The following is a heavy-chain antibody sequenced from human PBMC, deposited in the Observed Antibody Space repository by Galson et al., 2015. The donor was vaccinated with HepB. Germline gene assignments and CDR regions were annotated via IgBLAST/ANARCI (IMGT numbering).Heavy chain of an antibody. V-gene: IGHV3-30*18. D-gene: IGHD1-7*01. Sequence: SLRLSCAASGFTFSSYGMHWVRQAPGKGLEWVAVISYDGSNKYYADSVKGRFTISRDNSKNTLYLQMNSLRAEDTAVYYCAKDWNYAYYYGMDVWGQGTTVTVSS. CDR1: GFTFSSYG. CDR2: ISYDGSNK. CDR3: AKDWNYAYYYGMDV. J-gene: IGHJ6*02.